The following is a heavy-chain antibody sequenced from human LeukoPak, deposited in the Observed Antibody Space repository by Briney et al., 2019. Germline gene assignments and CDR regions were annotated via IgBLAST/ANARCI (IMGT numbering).Heavy chain of an antibody. V-gene: IGHV3-30-3*01. D-gene: IGHD3-3*01. CDR2: ISYDGSNK. CDR1: GFTFSSYA. Sequence: GGSLRLSCAASGFTFSSYAMHWVRQAPGKGLEWVAVISYDGSNKYYADSVKGRFTISRDNSKNTMYLQMNSLRSDDTAVYYCARERDTYYDFWSGYYTGIPSFGYYYGMDVWGQGTTVTVSS. CDR3: ARERDTYYDFWSGYYTGIPSFGYYYGMDV. J-gene: IGHJ6*02.